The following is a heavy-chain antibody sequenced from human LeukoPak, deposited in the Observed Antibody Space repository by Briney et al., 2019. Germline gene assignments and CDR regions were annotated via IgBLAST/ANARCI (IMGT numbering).Heavy chain of an antibody. Sequence: GASVKVSCKASGYTFTSYGFSWVRQAPGQGLEWMGWISTYNGNTKYAQKLQGKVTMTEDTSTDTAYMELSSLRAEDTAVYYCASHLGVHSSTWRAGSRAFDIWGQGTMVTVSS. CDR2: ISTYNGNT. J-gene: IGHJ3*02. CDR3: ASHLGVHSSTWRAGSRAFDI. CDR1: GYTFTSYG. V-gene: IGHV1-18*01. D-gene: IGHD6-13*01.